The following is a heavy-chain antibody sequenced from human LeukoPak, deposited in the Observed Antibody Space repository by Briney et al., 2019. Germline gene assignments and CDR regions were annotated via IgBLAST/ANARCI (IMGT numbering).Heavy chain of an antibody. CDR3: ARGGCSSTSCYVPGDAFDI. CDR2: IYHSGST. CDR1: GGSISSGGYS. V-gene: IGHV4-30-2*01. J-gene: IGHJ3*02. Sequence: KTSETLSLTCAVSGGSISSGGYSWSWIRQPPGKGLEWIGHIYHSGSTYYNPSLKSRVTISVDRSKNQFSLKLSSVTAADTAVYYCARGGCSSTSCYVPGDAFDIWGQGTMVTVSS. D-gene: IGHD2-2*01.